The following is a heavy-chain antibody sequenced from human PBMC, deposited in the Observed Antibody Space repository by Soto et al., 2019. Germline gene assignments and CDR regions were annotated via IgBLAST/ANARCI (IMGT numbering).Heavy chain of an antibody. J-gene: IGHJ5*02. Sequence: SETLSLTCTVSGGSISSSSYYWGWIRQPPGKRLEWIGSIYYGGSTYYNPSLKSRVTISVDTSKNQFSLKLNSVTAADTAVYYCATNGMAGQTWFDPWGQGTLVTVSS. CDR3: ATNGMAGQTWFDP. CDR1: GGSISSSSYY. V-gene: IGHV4-39*01. D-gene: IGHD1-1*01. CDR2: IYYGGST.